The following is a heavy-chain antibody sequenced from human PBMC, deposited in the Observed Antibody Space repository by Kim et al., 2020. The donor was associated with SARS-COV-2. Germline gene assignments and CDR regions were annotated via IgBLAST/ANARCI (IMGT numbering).Heavy chain of an antibody. V-gene: IGHV5-51*01. CDR3: ARMSSGYYQH. J-gene: IGHJ1*01. Sequence: DTRYSPSFQGQVTISADKSISTAYLQWSSLKASDTAMYYCARMSSGYYQHWGQGTLVTVSS. CDR2: DT. D-gene: IGHD3-22*01.